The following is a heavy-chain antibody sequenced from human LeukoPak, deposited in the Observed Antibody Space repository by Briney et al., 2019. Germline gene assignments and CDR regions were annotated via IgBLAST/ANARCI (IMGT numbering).Heavy chain of an antibody. D-gene: IGHD3-16*01. V-gene: IGHV4-39*07. CDR3: TRGAGWLIDY. CDR1: GSSITSRNLY. CDR2: VYYSGNT. J-gene: IGHJ4*02. Sequence: SETLSLTCTVSGSSITSRNLYWGWIRQPPGKGLEWIGTVYYSGNTHYNPSLESRVTISADTSKNQFSLKLNSLTTADTAVYYCTRGAGWLIDYWGQGILVTVSS.